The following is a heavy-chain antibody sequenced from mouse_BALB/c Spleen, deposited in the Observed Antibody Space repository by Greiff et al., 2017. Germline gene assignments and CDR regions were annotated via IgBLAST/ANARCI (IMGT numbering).Heavy chain of an antibody. CDR3: AREGDGNYGWFAY. J-gene: IGHJ3*01. CDR1: GYTFTDYA. V-gene: IGHV1S137*01. D-gene: IGHD2-1*01. CDR2: ISTYYGDA. Sequence: QVQLQQSGAELVRPGVSVKISCKGSGYTFTDYAMHWVKQSHAKSLEWIGVISTYYGDASYNQKFKGKATMTVDKSSSTAYMELARLTSEDSAIYYCAREGDGNYGWFAYGGQGTLVTVSA.